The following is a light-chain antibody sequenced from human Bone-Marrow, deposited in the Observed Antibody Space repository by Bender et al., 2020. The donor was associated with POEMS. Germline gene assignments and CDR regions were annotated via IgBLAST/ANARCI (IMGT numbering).Light chain of an antibody. CDR2: EVT. J-gene: IGLJ3*02. CDR1: SSDVGGYDY. V-gene: IGLV2-8*01. Sequence: QSALTQPPSASGSPGQSVTLSCTGSSSDVGGYDYVAWYQQHPGKVPKLIIYEVTKRPSGVPDRFSGSKSGNTASLTVSGLQAEDESDYYCVLYIGSGLWVFGGGTRLAVL. CDR3: VLYIGSGLWV.